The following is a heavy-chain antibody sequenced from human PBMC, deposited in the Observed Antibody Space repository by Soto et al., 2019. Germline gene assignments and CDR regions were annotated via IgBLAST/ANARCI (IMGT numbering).Heavy chain of an antibody. Sequence: QVQLVQSGAEVKKPGASVKVSCKASGYTFTRYDINWVRQATGQGLEWMGWMNPNSGNTGYAQKFQGRVTMTRETSISTAYMGLSSLRSEATAVYYCARSLYGDNVDYWGQGTLVNASS. CDR2: MNPNSGNT. CDR1: GYTFTRYD. D-gene: IGHD4-17*01. J-gene: IGHJ4*02. CDR3: ARSLYGDNVDY. V-gene: IGHV1-8*01.